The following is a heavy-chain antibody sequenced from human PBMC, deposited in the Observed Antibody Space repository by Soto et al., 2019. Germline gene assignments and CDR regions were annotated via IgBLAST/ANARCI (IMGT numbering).Heavy chain of an antibody. D-gene: IGHD2-21*01. CDR1: GVSIHNRHSF. Sequence: LSLTCTVSGVSIHNRHSFWAWIRQPPGKGLQFIASVYHNGVAHYNSSLKSRVTISVDTANNQVSLRMSSLTAADTAFYYCGRVVDGAPRHLDPDSWRHGILLTSSS. J-gene: IGHJ5*01. V-gene: IGHV4-39*01. CDR3: GRVVDGAPRHLDPDS. CDR2: VYHNGVA.